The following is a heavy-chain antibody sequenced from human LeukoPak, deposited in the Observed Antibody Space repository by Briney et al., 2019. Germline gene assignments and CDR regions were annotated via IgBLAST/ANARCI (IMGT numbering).Heavy chain of an antibody. Sequence: GGSLRLSCAASGSTFSSYSMNWVRQTPGKGLEWISYIRSSSSTIYYADSVKGRFAISRDNAKNSLYLQMDSLRAEDTAVYYCATGMWGYCSATSCPLDFWGQGTLVTVSS. V-gene: IGHV3-48*01. J-gene: IGHJ4*02. CDR3: ATGMWGYCSATSCPLDF. CDR2: IRSSSSTI. CDR1: GSTFSSYS. D-gene: IGHD2-2*01.